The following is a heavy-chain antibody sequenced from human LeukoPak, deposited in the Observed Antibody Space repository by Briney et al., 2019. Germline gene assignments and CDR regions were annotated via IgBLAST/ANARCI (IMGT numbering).Heavy chain of an antibody. CDR1: GGSISSGGYY. V-gene: IGHV4-31*11. J-gene: IGHJ3*02. CDR3: ARGGYSGSYTAFDI. CDR2: IYYSGST. D-gene: IGHD1-26*01. Sequence: PSQTLSLTCAVSGGSISSGGYYWSWIRQHPGKGLEWIGYIYYSGSTYYNPSLKSRVTISVDTSKNQFSLKLSSVTAADTAVYYCARGGYSGSYTAFDIWGQGTMVTVSS.